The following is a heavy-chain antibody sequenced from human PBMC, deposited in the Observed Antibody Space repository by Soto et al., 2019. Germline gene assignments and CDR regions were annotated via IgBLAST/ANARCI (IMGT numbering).Heavy chain of an antibody. CDR3: AKEIIDSGYLVAGAFNV. CDR2: VSGGGGSI. D-gene: IGHD5-12*01. J-gene: IGHJ3*01. V-gene: IGHV3-23*01. Sequence: QLLESGGDLVLPGGSLRLSCAASGFTFSTYAMGWVRQAPGKGLEWVSGVSGGGGSIHYADSVKGRFSVSRDNSKNTTNLQMNHLSAEDTALYYCAKEIIDSGYLVAGAFNVWGQGPMVTVPS. CDR1: GFTFSTYA.